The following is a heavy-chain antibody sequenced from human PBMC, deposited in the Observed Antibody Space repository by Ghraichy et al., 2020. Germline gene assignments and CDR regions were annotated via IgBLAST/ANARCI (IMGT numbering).Heavy chain of an antibody. CDR3: AKDRRNGEGGSGAFDF. CDR1: GFSIDDYA. CDR2: ISWNSGTT. J-gene: IGHJ3*01. Sequence: GGSLRLSCVTSGFSIDDYAMHWVRQAPGKGLEWVSGISWNSGTTDYADSVKGRFTVSRDNAQNLLYLQMSSLRVEDTALYYCAKDRRNGEGGSGAFDFWGQGTLVTVSS. D-gene: IGHD3-10*01. V-gene: IGHV3-9*01.